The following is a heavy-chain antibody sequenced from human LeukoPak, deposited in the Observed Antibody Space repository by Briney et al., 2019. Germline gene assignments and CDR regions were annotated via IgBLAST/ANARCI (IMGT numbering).Heavy chain of an antibody. CDR1: GGSISGYY. J-gene: IGHJ4*02. Sequence: SETLSLTCTVSGGSISGYYWSWFWQPPGRGLEWIGYIHYSGSTRCSPSLKSRLTISVDTSKNQFSLKLSSVTAADTAVYYCARHVRGGERRDFDYWGQGTLVTVSS. CDR3: ARHVRGGERRDFDY. V-gene: IGHV4-59*08. D-gene: IGHD3-16*01. CDR2: IHYSGST.